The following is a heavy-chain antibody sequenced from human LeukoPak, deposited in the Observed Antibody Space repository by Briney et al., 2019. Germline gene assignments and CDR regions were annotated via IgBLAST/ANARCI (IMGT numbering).Heavy chain of an antibody. V-gene: IGHV3-11*04. CDR1: GFTFSDYY. J-gene: IGHJ3*02. CDR2: ISSSGSTI. CDR3: ASQQLAGAFDI. D-gene: IGHD6-13*01. Sequence: GGSLRLSCAASGFTFSDYYMSWIRQAPGKGLEWVSYISSSGSTIYYADSVKGRFTISRDNAKNSLYLQMNSLRAEDTAVYYCASQQLAGAFDIWGQGTMVTVSS.